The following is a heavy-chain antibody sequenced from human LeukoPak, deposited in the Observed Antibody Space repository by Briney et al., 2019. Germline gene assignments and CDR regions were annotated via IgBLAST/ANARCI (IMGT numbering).Heavy chain of an antibody. D-gene: IGHD4-23*01. CDR1: GGTFSSYA. CDR3: ARGEVVTYFDY. V-gene: IGHV1-69*01. CDR2: IIPIFGTG. Sequence: ASVKVSCKASGGTFSSYAISWVRHAPGQGLEWMGRIIPIFGTGNYAQKFQGRVTITADESTSTAYMELSSLRSEDTAVYYCARGEVVTYFDYWGQGTLVTVSS. J-gene: IGHJ4*02.